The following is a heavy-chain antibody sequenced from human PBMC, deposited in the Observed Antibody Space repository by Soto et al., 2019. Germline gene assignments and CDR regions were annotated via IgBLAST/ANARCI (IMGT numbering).Heavy chain of an antibody. CDR1: GFTFSTYA. J-gene: IGHJ4*02. CDR2: ISGTSSST. CDR3: AKLGYHSVGPYPY. D-gene: IGHD2-15*01. V-gene: IGHV3-23*01. Sequence: PGGSLRLSCAASGFTFSTYAMSWVRQAPGKGLDWVSTISGTSSSTYYADSVKGRFTISRDNSKNTLYLQMSSLRAEDTAVYYCAKLGYHSVGPYPYWGQVTLVTVSS.